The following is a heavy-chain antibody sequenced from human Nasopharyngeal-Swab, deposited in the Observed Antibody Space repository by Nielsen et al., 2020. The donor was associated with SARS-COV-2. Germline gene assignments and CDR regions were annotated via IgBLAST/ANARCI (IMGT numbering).Heavy chain of an antibody. CDR2: IIPIFGTA. J-gene: IGHJ4*02. CDR3: AREVSHYYDSSGYFSHDY. Sequence: WVRQAPGQGLEWMGGIIPIFGTANYAQKFQGRVTITADESTRTAYMELSSLRSEDTAMSYCAREVSHYYDSSGYFSHDYWGQGTLVTVSS. D-gene: IGHD3-22*01. V-gene: IGHV1-69*01.